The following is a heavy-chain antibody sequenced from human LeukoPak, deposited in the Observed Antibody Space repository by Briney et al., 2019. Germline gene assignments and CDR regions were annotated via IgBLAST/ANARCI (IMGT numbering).Heavy chain of an antibody. CDR2: INSDGSST. CDR3: ARGLSGYASSLGY. J-gene: IGHJ4*02. Sequence: PGGSLRLSCEASGFTFSSYWMHWVRQAPGKGLVWVSRINSDGSSTSYADSVRGRFSISRDNAKNTLYLQMNSLRAEDTAVYYCARGLSGYASSLGYWGQGTLVTVSA. D-gene: IGHD6-6*01. CDR1: GFTFSSYW. V-gene: IGHV3-74*01.